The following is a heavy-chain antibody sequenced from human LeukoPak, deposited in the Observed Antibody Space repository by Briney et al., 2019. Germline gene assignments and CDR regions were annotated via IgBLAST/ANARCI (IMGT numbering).Heavy chain of an antibody. CDR1: GYSISSGYY. CDR3: ARADLLGDGYNST. J-gene: IGHJ4*02. V-gene: IGHV4-38-2*02. CDR2: IYHSGST. D-gene: IGHD5-24*01. Sequence: SETLSLTCTVSGYSISSGYYWGWIRQPPGKGLEWIGSIYHSGSTYYNPSLKSRVTISVDTSKNQFSLKLSSVTAADTAVYYCARADLLGDGYNSTWGQGTLVTVSS.